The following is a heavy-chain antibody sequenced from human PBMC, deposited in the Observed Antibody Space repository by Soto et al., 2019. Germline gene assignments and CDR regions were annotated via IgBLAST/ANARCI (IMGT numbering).Heavy chain of an antibody. D-gene: IGHD1-26*01. V-gene: IGHV3-30*03. CDR2: ISYDGSYK. Sequence: QVQLVESGGGVVQPGRSLRLSCVASGFTFSNYGMHWVRQAPGKGLEWVAVISYDGSYKYYADSVKGRFTISRDNSKNTLSLQMNSLRPEDTAVYYCATLYSGTSRDYWGQGTLVTVSS. CDR1: GFTFSNYG. J-gene: IGHJ4*02. CDR3: ATLYSGTSRDY.